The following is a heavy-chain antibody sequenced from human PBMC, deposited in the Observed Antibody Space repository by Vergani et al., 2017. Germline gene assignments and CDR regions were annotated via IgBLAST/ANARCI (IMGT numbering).Heavy chain of an antibody. CDR1: GFTFSSYA. V-gene: IGHV3-30*01. CDR3: ARAPVAATGSNYYYYMDV. J-gene: IGHJ6*03. Sequence: QVQLVESGGGVVQPGRSLRLSCAASGFTFSSYAMHWVRQAPGKGLEWVAVISYDGSNKYYADSVKGRFTISRHNSKNTLYLQMNSLRAEDTAVYYCARAPVAATGSNYYYYMDVWGKGTTVTVSS. CDR2: ISYDGSNK. D-gene: IGHD2-15*01.